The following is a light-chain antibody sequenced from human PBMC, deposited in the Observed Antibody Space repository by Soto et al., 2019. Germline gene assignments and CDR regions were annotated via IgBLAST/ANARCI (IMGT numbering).Light chain of an antibody. J-gene: IGLJ1*01. CDR1: SSDVGGYNY. CDR2: EVS. CDR3: SSFAGSNNFGV. Sequence: QSVLTQAPSASGSPGQSVTISSTGTSSDVGGYNYVSWYQQHPGKAPKLIIFEVSRRPSVVPDRFSGSKSGNTASLTVSGLQAEDEADYYCSSFAGSNNFGVFGTGTKVTVL. V-gene: IGLV2-8*01.